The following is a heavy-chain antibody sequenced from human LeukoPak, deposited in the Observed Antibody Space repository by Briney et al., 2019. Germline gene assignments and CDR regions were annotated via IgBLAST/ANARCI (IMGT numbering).Heavy chain of an antibody. D-gene: IGHD6-13*01. CDR2: IWYDGSYK. Sequence: GRSLRLSCAASGFTFSSYGMCWVRQAPGKGLQWVAVIWYDGSYKYYADSVKGLFTISRDNSKNTLYLQMNSLRAEDTAVYYCAKTEAAAGTRFDYWGQGTLVTVSS. J-gene: IGHJ4*02. CDR3: AKTEAAAGTRFDY. CDR1: GFTFSSYG. V-gene: IGHV3-33*06.